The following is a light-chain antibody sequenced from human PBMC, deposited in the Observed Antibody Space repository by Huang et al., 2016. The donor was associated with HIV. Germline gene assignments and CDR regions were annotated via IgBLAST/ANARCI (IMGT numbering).Light chain of an antibody. CDR2: GSS. Sequence: IVMTQSPATLSLSPGERATLSCRANKSVSTNLAWYQQRFGQAPRLLIDGSSTRASDVPARFSGSGSWTDFTLTISSLQSDDVALYFCQQYNNWLLSFGGGTKVDI. V-gene: IGKV3-15*01. J-gene: IGKJ4*01. CDR1: KSVSTN. CDR3: QQYNNWLLS.